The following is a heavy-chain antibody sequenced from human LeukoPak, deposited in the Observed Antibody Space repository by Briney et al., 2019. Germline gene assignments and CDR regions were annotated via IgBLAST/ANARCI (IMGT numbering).Heavy chain of an antibody. V-gene: IGHV4-4*07. J-gene: IGHJ4*02. CDR3: GRALGSGSYIDF. CDR2: IYSSGST. Sequence: SETLSLTCTVSGGSISNYYWSWIRQPAGKGLEWIGHIYSSGSTNYNPSLKGRVTMSLDTSNRQFSLKLNSVTAADTAVYYCGRALGSGSYIDFWGQGTLVTVSS. CDR1: GGSISNYY. D-gene: IGHD1-26*01.